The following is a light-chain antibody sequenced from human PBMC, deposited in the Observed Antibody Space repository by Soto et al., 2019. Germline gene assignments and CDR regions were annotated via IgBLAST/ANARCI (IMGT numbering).Light chain of an antibody. CDR2: AAS. Sequence: DSVMTQSPSFLSASVGDRVTITCRASQSISSYLNWYQPKPGKAPKLLIYAASSLQSGVPSRFSGSGSGTDFTLTISSLQPEDGATYYCQQRYSTPCTCGHGTKV. J-gene: IGKJ1*01. CDR1: QSISSY. V-gene: IGKV1-39*01. CDR3: QQRYSTPCT.